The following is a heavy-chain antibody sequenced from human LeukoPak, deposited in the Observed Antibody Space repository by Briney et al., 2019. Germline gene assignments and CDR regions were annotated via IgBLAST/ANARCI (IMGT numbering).Heavy chain of an antibody. J-gene: IGHJ4*02. D-gene: IGHD3-9*01. Sequence: ASVKVSCKASGYTFTGYYMHWVRQAPGQGLEWMGIINPSGGSTSYAQKFQGRVTMTRDTSTSTVYMELSSLRSEDTAVYYCARELYYDILTGYYMEFDYWGQGTLVTVSS. CDR2: INPSGGST. V-gene: IGHV1-46*01. CDR3: ARELYYDILTGYYMEFDY. CDR1: GYTFTGYY.